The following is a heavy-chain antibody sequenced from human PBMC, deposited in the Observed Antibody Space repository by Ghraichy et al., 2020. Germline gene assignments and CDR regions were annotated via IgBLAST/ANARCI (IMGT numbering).Heavy chain of an antibody. Sequence: GGSLRLSCAASGFTLSNYWMTWVRQAPGKGLEWVANINKDGSVKWYVDSVTGRFTISRDNARNSLYLQMNSLRAEDTALYYCARDQSPSSGRGFDYDVLDLWGQGTMVTVSS. V-gene: IGHV3-7*01. J-gene: IGHJ3*01. CDR1: GFTLSNYW. CDR3: ARDQSPSSGRGFDYDVLDL. D-gene: IGHD3-10*01. CDR2: INKDGSVK.